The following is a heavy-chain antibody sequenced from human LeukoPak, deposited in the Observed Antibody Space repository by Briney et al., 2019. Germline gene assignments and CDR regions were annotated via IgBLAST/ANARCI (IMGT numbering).Heavy chain of an antibody. J-gene: IGHJ4*02. CDR1: GYTFTSYG. CDR3: ATEKTEVWGSYRYTHPLDY. CDR2: ISAYNGNT. V-gene: IGHV1-18*01. Sequence: GASVKVSCKASGYTFTSYGISWVRQAPGQGLEWMGWISAYNGNTNYAQKLQGRVTMTTDTSTSTAYMELSSLRSEDTAVYYCATEKTEVWGSYRYTHPLDYWGQGTLVTVSS. D-gene: IGHD3-16*02.